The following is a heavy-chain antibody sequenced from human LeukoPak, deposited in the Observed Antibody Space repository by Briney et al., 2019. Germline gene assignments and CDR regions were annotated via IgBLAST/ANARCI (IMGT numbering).Heavy chain of an antibody. D-gene: IGHD3-3*01. CDR2: IWYDGSNK. J-gene: IGHJ4*02. CDR1: GFTFSSYG. V-gene: IGHV3-33*06. CDR3: AKQYDFWSGPDY. Sequence: GGSLRLSCAASGFTFSSYGMHWVRQAPGKGLEWVAVIWYDGSNKYYADSVKGRFTISRDNSKNTLYLQMNSLRVEDTAVYYCAKQYDFWSGPDYWGQGTLVTVSS.